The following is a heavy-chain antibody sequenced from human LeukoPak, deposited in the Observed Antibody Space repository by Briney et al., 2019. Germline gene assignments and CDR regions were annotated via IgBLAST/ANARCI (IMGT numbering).Heavy chain of an antibody. D-gene: IGHD3-16*01. V-gene: IGHV5-10-1*01. J-gene: IGHJ6*02. Sequence: AAALQISCNGSGSSFTSYWSTWGRQLAGKGLELMGRIDPSDSYTNYSPSFQGHVTISADKSISTAYLQWSSLKASDTAMYYCARQEGEPTVPLGMDVWGQGTTVTVS. CDR1: GSSFTSYW. CDR3: ARQEGEPTVPLGMDV. CDR2: IDPSDSYT.